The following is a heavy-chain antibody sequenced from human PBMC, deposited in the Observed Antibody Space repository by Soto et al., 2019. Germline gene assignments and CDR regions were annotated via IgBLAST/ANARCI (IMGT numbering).Heavy chain of an antibody. D-gene: IGHD2-21*02. J-gene: IGHJ3*02. V-gene: IGHV3-30-3*01. CDR2: ISYDGSNK. CDR1: GFTFRSFA. CDR3: ARDLGTNIVVVTATPYDAFDI. Sequence: GGSLRLSCAASGFTFRSFAMHWVRQAPGKGLEWVAVISYDGSNKYYADSVKGRFTISRDNSKNTLYLQMNSLRAEDTAVYYCARDLGTNIVVVTATPYDAFDIWGQGTMVTVSS.